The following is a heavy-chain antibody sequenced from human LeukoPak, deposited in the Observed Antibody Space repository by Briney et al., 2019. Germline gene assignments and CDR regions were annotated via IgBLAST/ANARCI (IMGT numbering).Heavy chain of an antibody. Sequence: GASVKVSCKASGGTFSSYAISWVRQAPGQGLEWMGRIIPILGRANYAQKFQGRVTITADKSTSTAYMDLSSLRSEDTAVYYCTTGLRNAFDIWGQGTMVTVSS. CDR2: IIPILGRA. J-gene: IGHJ3*02. V-gene: IGHV1-69*04. CDR1: GGTFSSYA. CDR3: TTGLRNAFDI. D-gene: IGHD3-16*01.